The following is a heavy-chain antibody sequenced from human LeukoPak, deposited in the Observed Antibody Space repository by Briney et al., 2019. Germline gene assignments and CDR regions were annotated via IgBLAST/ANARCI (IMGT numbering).Heavy chain of an antibody. J-gene: IGHJ6*02. V-gene: IGHV1-8*01. CDR1: GYTFTSYD. CDR3: ARGAPKYYDFWSGYYGYYYYGMDV. D-gene: IGHD3-3*01. CDR2: MNPNSGNT. Sequence: ASVKVPCKASGYTFTSYDINWVRQATGQGLEWMGWMNPNSGNTGYAQKFQGRVTMTRNTSISTAYMELSSLRSEDTAVYYCARGAPKYYDFWSGYYGYYYYGMDVWGQGTTVTVSS.